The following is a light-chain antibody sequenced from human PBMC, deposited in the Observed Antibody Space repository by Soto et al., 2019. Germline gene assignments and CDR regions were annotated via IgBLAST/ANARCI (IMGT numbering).Light chain of an antibody. Sequence: QSALTQPASVSGSPGQSIIISCTGTSSDVGSYNYVSWYQHHPGKAPKFMIYDVSNRPSGVSNRFSGPKSGNTASLTISGHQAEDEADYYCSSYTTSGNLVFGSGTKLTVL. V-gene: IGLV2-14*03. CDR1: SSDVGSYNY. J-gene: IGLJ1*01. CDR2: DVS. CDR3: SSYTTSGNLV.